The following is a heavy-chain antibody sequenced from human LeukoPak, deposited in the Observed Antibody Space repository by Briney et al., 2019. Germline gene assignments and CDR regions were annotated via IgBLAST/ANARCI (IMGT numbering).Heavy chain of an antibody. D-gene: IGHD1-20*01. CDR2: INPSGGTT. J-gene: IGHJ4*02. Sequence: PVASVTVSCKASGYTFISFYMHWVRQAPGQGLEWMGVINPSGGTTAYAQQFQGRVTMTRDTSTSTVYMELSSLRSEDTAAYYCARHSLIGTTPFDYWGQGTLVTVSS. V-gene: IGHV1-46*01. CDR3: ARHSLIGTTPFDY. CDR1: GYTFISFY.